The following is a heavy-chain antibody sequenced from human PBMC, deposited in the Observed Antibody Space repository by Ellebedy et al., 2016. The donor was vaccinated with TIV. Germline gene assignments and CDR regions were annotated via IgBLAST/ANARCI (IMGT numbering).Heavy chain of an antibody. V-gene: IGHV4-34*01. CDR3: VRVSDWNKVGD. J-gene: IGHJ4*02. D-gene: IGHD1/OR15-1a*01. CDR1: DGSFSGPY. CDR2: ISHSEGT. Sequence: MPSETLSLTCAVSDGSFSGPYWNRIRKLPGKGLEWIGEISHSEGTHYNPSLESRVTLSLDTSKNQFSLKLTSVTAADTAGYYCVRVSDWNKVGDWGQGTLVTVSS.